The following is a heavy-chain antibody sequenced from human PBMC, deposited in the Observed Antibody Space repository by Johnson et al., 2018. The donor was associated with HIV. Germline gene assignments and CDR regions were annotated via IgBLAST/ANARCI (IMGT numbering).Heavy chain of an antibody. D-gene: IGHD5-24*01. V-gene: IGHV3-7*03. Sequence: VQLVESGGGLVQPGGSLRLSCAASGFTFSSYWMSWVRQAPGKGLEWVANIKQDGSEKYYVDSVRGRFTISRDNAKNSLYLQMNSLRAEDTAGYYGAKADRVRYGAGAFDIWGQGTMVTVSS. CDR2: IKQDGSEK. CDR3: AKADRVRYGAGAFDI. CDR1: GFTFSSYW. J-gene: IGHJ3*02.